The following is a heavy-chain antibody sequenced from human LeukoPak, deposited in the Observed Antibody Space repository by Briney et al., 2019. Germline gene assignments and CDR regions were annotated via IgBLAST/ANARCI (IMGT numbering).Heavy chain of an antibody. CDR2: ISYDGSNK. D-gene: IGHD4-23*01. Sequence: GGSLRLSCAASGFTFSSYGMHWVRQAPGKGLEWVAVISYDGSNKYHADSVKGRFTISRDNSKNTLYLQMNSLRAEDTAVYYCAKTLGTVVTPLDYWGQGTLVTVSS. J-gene: IGHJ4*02. CDR1: GFTFSSYG. CDR3: AKTLGTVVTPLDY. V-gene: IGHV3-30*18.